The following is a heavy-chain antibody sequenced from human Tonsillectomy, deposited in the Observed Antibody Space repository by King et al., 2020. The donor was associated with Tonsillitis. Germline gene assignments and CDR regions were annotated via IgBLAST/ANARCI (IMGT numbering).Heavy chain of an antibody. J-gene: IGHJ3*01. CDR1: GFTFNNYG. CDR2: ISRSGSKI. D-gene: IGHD5-24*01. V-gene: IGHV3-23*04. CDR3: VKDLSPARGNRDGNNSYPNDAFDV. Sequence: VQLVESGGGLEQPGGSLRLSCAVSGFTFNNYGMSWVRQAPGKGLEWVSSISRSGSKIDSAASVEGRFTISRDNSKDTLYLQMHSLRAEDTALYYCVKDLSPARGNRDGNNSYPNDAFDVWGQGTMVTVSS.